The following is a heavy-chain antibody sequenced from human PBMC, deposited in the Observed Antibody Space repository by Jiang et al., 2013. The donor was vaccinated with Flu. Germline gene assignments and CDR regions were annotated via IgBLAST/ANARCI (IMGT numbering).Heavy chain of an antibody. CDR1: GGSISSYY. D-gene: IGHD5-18*01. J-gene: IGHJ4*02. CDR2: IYYSGST. CDR3: ARQYSYGSSSQFDY. V-gene: IGHV4-59*08. Sequence: GSGLVKPSETLSLTCTVSGGSISSYYWSWIRQPPGKGLEWIGYIYYSGSTNYNPSLKSRVTISVDTSKNQFSLKLSSVTAADTAVYYCARQYSYGSSSQFDYWGQGTLVTVSS.